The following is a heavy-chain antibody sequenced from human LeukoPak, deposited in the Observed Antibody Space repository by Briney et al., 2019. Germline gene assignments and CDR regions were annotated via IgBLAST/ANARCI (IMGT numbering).Heavy chain of an antibody. Sequence: GGPLRLSCAASGFTFSSYSMSWVRQAPGKGLEWVSSIDYSSSFIFYADSVKGRFTISRDNAKNSLFLQMNSLGAEDTAVYYCARSIVGAPFDFWGQGTLVTVSS. CDR2: IDYSSSFI. V-gene: IGHV3-21*01. J-gene: IGHJ4*02. D-gene: IGHD1-26*01. CDR1: GFTFSSYS. CDR3: ARSIVGAPFDF.